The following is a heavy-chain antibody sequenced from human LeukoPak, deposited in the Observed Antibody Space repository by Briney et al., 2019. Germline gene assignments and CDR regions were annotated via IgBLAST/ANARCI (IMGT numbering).Heavy chain of an antibody. CDR2: MYNDGDT. CDR1: GFSVSNNY. V-gene: IGHV3-53*01. Sequence: GGSLRLSCAASGFSVSNNYMRWVRQAPGKGLEWVSIMYNDGDTYQRDSVKGGFTMCRDNSKNKRYLNMESLRVEDTAMYFCAREGSDYGDYDAFYIWGRGTMVIVSS. CDR3: AREGSDYGDYDAFYI. J-gene: IGHJ3*02. D-gene: IGHD4-17*01.